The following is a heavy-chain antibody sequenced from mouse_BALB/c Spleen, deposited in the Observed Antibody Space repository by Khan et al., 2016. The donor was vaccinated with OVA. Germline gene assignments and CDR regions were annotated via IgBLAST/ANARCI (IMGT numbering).Heavy chain of an antibody. CDR1: GFSLTSYG. V-gene: IGHV2-4-1*01. CDR2: IWSGGST. D-gene: IGHD1-1*01. J-gene: IGHJ4*01. CDR3: ARNSQFITTVVAFYAMDY. Sequence: QMQLKESGPGLVQPSQSLSITCTVSGFSLTSYGVHWVRQSPGKGLEWLGVIWSGGSTDYNAAFISRLSISKDNSKSQVFFKMNSLQADDTAIYYCARNSQFITTVVAFYAMDYWGQGTSVTVSS.